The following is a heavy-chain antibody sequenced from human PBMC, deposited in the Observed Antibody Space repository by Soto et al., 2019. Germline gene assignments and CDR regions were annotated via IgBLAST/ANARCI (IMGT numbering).Heavy chain of an antibody. J-gene: IGHJ4*02. CDR2: ISAHNGNT. V-gene: IGHV1-18*01. CDR1: GYTFTTYG. Sequence: QVHLVQSGAEVKKPGASVKVSCKGSGYTFTTYGITWVRQAPGQGLEWMGWISAHNGNTNYAQKLQGRVTVTSDTSTSTAYMELRSMRSDDTAVYYCARGRYGDYWGQGALVTVSS. CDR3: ARGRYGDY. D-gene: IGHD1-1*01.